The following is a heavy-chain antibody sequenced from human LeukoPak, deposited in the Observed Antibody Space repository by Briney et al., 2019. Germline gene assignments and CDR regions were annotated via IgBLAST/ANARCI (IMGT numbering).Heavy chain of an antibody. CDR1: GFTFDDYA. CDR3: AKNSRYSGYDYFDY. CDR2: ISGSGGST. J-gene: IGHJ4*02. V-gene: IGHV3-23*01. D-gene: IGHD5-12*01. Sequence: GGSLRLSCAASGFTFDDYAMYWVRQAPGKGLEWVSAISGSGGSTYYADSVKGRFTISRDNSKNTLYLQMNSLRAEDTAVYYCAKNSRYSGYDYFDYWGQGTLVTVSS.